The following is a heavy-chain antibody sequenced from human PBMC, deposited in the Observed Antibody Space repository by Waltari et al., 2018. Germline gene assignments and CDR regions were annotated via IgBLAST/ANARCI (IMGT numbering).Heavy chain of an antibody. CDR3: ARDKGP. CDR2: IYSGGST. CDR1: GFSVSNNY. Sequence: EVQLVETGGGLIQHGGSLRLSCAASGFSVSNNYMSWVRHVPGKGLEWVSVIYSGGSTYYADSVKGRFTISRDNSKNTLHLQMNSLRADDTAVYYCARDKGPWGQGTLVTFSS. J-gene: IGHJ5*02. V-gene: IGHV3-53*02.